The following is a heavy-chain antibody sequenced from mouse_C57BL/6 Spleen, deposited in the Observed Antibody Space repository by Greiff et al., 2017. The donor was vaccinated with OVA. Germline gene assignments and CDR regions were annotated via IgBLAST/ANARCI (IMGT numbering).Heavy chain of an antibody. CDR2: IDPETGGT. Sequence: QVQLQQSGAELVRPGASVTLSCKASGYTFTDYEMHWVKQTPVHGLEWIGAIDPETGGTAYNQKFKGKAILTADKSSSTAYMELRSLTSEDSAVYYCTREDDGYFYYFDYWGQGTTLTVSS. J-gene: IGHJ2*01. V-gene: IGHV1-15*01. D-gene: IGHD2-3*01. CDR3: TREDDGYFYYFDY. CDR1: GYTFTDYE.